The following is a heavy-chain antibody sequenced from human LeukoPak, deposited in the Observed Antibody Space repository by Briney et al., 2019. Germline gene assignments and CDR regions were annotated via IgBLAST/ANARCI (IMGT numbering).Heavy chain of an antibody. J-gene: IGHJ2*01. CDR2: ISSSSSTI. CDR3: AKDILQRDPYNYFRFFDL. Sequence: GSLRLSCAASGFTFSSYSMNWVRQAPGKGLEWVSYISSSSSTIYYADSVKGRFTISRDNAKNSLYLQMNSLRPEDTALYFCAKDILQRDPYNYFRFFDLWGRGTLVTVSS. D-gene: IGHD5-24*01. CDR1: GFTFSSYS. V-gene: IGHV3-48*04.